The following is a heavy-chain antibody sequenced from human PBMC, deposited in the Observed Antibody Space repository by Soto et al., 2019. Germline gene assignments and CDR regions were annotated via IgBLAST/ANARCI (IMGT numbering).Heavy chain of an antibody. Sequence: QVQLVQSGAEVKKPGSSVKVSCKASVGTFSSYTISWVRQSPVQGLEWMGRIIPILGISNYAQKFQGRVKINEEKYTSKAYMEMRSLRSEDTAVYYCARDKHTGNGGLSYYMDVWGKGTTVTVSS. CDR1: VGTFSSYT. CDR3: ARDKHTGNGGLSYYMDV. CDR2: IIPILGIS. J-gene: IGHJ6*03. V-gene: IGHV1-69*08. D-gene: IGHD7-27*01.